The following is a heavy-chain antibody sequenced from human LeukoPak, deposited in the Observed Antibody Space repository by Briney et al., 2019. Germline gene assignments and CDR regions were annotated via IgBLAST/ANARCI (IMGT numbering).Heavy chain of an antibody. V-gene: IGHV1-69*05. CDR2: IIPIFGTA. CDR3: ARGEVEMATITYLDY. Sequence: GSSVKVSCKASGGTFSSYAISWVRRAPGQGLEWMGGIIPIFGTANYAQKFQGRVTITTDESTSTAYMELSSLRSEDTAVYYCARGEVEMATITYLDYWGQGTLVTVSS. J-gene: IGHJ4*02. D-gene: IGHD5-24*01. CDR1: GGTFSSYA.